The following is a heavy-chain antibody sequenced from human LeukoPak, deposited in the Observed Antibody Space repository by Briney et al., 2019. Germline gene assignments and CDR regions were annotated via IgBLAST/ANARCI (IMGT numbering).Heavy chain of an antibody. CDR1: GGSITSTSYY. Sequence: SETLSLTCTVSGGSITSTSYYWGWIRQPPGKGLEWVATINYSGFTHYNPSLKSRATISADTSNNQFSLKLNSVTAADTAVYHCARGRWISGSYYNFDSWGQGALVTVSS. D-gene: IGHD1-26*01. CDR2: INYSGFT. V-gene: IGHV4-39*07. CDR3: ARGRWISGSYYNFDS. J-gene: IGHJ4*02.